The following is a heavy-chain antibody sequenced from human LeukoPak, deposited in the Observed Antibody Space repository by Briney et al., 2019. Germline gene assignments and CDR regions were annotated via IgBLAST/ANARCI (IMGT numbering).Heavy chain of an antibody. Sequence: GGSLRLSCAASGFTFSSYEMNWVRQAPGKGLEWVSYISSSGSTIYYAGSVKGRFTISRDNAKNSLYLQMNSLRAEDTAVYYCARFCGGDCYFRQDAFDIWGQGTMVTVSS. CDR1: GFTFSSYE. V-gene: IGHV3-48*03. J-gene: IGHJ3*02. D-gene: IGHD2-21*02. CDR3: ARFCGGDCYFRQDAFDI. CDR2: ISSSGSTI.